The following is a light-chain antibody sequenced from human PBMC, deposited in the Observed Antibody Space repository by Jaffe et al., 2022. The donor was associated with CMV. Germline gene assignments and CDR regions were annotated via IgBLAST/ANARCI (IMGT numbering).Light chain of an antibody. CDR1: SSNIGSNY. J-gene: IGLJ3*02. CDR3: SAWDDSLSAWV. V-gene: IGLV1-47*01. Sequence: QSVLTQPPSASGTPGQRVTISCSGSSSNIGSNYVYWYQQLPGTAPKFFIYRNNLRPSGVPDRFSGSKSGTSASLAISGLRSEDEADYYCSAWDDSLSAWVFGGGTKLTVL. CDR2: RNN.